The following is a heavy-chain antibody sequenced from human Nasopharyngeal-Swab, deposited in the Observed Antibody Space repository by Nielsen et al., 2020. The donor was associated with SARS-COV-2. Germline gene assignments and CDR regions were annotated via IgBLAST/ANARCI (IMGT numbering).Heavy chain of an antibody. CDR3: ATDRRQYYYDSSGYYYWRGFDP. Sequence: SVNVSCKVSGYTLPELSMHWVRQAPGKELEWMGGFDPEDGETIYAQKFQGRVTMTEDTSTDTAYMELSSLRSEDTAVYYCATDRRQYYYDSSGYYYWRGFDPWGQGTLVTVSS. CDR1: GYTLPELS. V-gene: IGHV1-24*01. CDR2: FDPEDGET. J-gene: IGHJ5*02. D-gene: IGHD3-22*01.